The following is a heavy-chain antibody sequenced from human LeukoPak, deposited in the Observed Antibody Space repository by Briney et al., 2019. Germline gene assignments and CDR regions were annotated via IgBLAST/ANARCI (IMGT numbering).Heavy chain of an antibody. CDR1: GYSISSGYY. J-gene: IGHJ6*03. CDR3: ARGAYCSGATCYRSYDYYYMDV. D-gene: IGHD2-15*01. Sequence: PSETLSLTCAVSGYSISSGYYWGWIRQPPGKGLEWIGSIYHSGSMYYYPSLKSRVTISLDTSNNQFSLKLTSVTAADTAVYYCARGAYCSGATCYRSYDYYYMDVWGRGTTVTVAS. V-gene: IGHV4-38-2*01. CDR2: IYHSGSM.